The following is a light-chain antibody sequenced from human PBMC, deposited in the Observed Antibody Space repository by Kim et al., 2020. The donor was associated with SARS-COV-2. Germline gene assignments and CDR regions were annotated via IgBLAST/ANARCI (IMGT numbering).Light chain of an antibody. V-gene: IGKV1-39*01. CDR1: QSISSY. CDR3: QQSYNTPHT. J-gene: IGKJ2*01. Sequence: SASVRDRVTITCRARQSISSYLNWYQQKPGKAPKVLIYAASSLQSGVPSRFSGSGSGTDFTLTIGSLQPEDFATYYCQQSYNTPHTCGQGTKLEI. CDR2: AAS.